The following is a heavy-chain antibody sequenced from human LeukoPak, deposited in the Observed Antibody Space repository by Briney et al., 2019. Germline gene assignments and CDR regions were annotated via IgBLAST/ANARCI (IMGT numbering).Heavy chain of an antibody. CDR2: IYYSGST. CDR1: GGSISSGVYY. CDR3: ARERSSWYYLDY. J-gene: IGHJ4*02. D-gene: IGHD6-13*01. V-gene: IGHV4-31*03. Sequence: SETLSLTCTVSGGSISSGVYYWSWIRQHPGKGLEWIGYIYYSGSTYSNPSLKSRLTMSVDISKNQFSLKLSSVTPEDTAVYFCARERSSWYYLDYWGQGMLVTVSS.